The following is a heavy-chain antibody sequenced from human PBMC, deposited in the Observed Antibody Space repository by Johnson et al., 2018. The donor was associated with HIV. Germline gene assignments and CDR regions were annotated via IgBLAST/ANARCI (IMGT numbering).Heavy chain of an antibody. V-gene: IGHV3-9*01. J-gene: IGHJ3*02. CDR1: GFTFDDYA. D-gene: IGHD3-22*01. Sequence: VQLVESGGGLVQPGRSLRLSCAASGFTFDDYAMHWVRQAPGKGLEWVSGISWNSGSIGYADSVKGRFTISRDNAKNSLYLQMNSLRAEDTALYYCAASVYYYDSSGYFAFDIWGQGTMVTVSS. CDR3: AASVYYYDSSGYFAFDI. CDR2: ISWNSGSI.